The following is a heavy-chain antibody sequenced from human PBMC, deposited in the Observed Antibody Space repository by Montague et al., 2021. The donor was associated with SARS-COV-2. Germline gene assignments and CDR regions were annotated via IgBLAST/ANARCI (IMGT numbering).Heavy chain of an antibody. J-gene: IGHJ5*02. CDR3: VRMGAAHRLNNWFDP. Sequence: SETLSLTCTGAVRSGSSSTHEQSWRGHPPTTGMVGIGNMYYGGNTYYNPSLKSRITMTVDTSKNQFSLNLISVTAADTAVYFCVRMGAAHRLNNWFDPWGQGALVTGSS. V-gene: IGHV4-39*01. D-gene: IGHD1-26*01. CDR1: VRSGSSSTHE. CDR2: MYYGGNT.